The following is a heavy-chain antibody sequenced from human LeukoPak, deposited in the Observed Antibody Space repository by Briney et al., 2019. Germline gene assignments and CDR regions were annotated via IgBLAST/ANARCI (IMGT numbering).Heavy chain of an antibody. CDR3: ARGDRDGYSYFDY. D-gene: IGHD5-24*01. CDR2: INPNSGGT. Sequence: GASVKVSCKASGYTFTGYYMHWVRQAPGQGLEWMGWINPNSGGTNYAQKFQGRVTMTRDTSISTAYMELSRLRPDDTAVYYCARGDRDGYSYFDYWGQGTLVTVSS. V-gene: IGHV1-2*02. J-gene: IGHJ4*02. CDR1: GYTFTGYY.